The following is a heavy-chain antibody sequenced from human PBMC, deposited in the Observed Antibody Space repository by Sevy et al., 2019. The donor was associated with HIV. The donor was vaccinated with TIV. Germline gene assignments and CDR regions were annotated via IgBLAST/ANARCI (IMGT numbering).Heavy chain of an antibody. CDR1: GFTFDDFA. CDR3: AKDRAASGPGWYFDL. Sequence: SLKISCAASGFTFDDFAMQWVRQSPGKGLEGVSGINWNSGRTEYADSVKGRFTISRHNTKHSLYLQMHSLRHEDTAFYYCAKDRAASGPGWYFDLWGRGTLVTVSS. J-gene: IGHJ2*01. CDR2: INWNSGRT. D-gene: IGHD6-13*01. V-gene: IGHV3-9*01.